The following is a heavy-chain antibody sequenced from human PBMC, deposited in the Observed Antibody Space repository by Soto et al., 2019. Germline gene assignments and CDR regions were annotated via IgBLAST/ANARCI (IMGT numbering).Heavy chain of an antibody. V-gene: IGHV1-58*02. J-gene: IGHJ6*02. D-gene: IGHD1-26*01. Sequence: SVKVSCKASGFDFGSFGIQFLRQTRGRGLEWIGWIVVVSGSTNYARQFQGRVAISRDISSSTAYLDLYDLKSDDTAVYFCSADHPHMAMGWPVWGQGTTVTVSS. CDR3: SADHPHMAMGWPV. CDR1: GFDFGSFG. CDR2: IVVVSGST.